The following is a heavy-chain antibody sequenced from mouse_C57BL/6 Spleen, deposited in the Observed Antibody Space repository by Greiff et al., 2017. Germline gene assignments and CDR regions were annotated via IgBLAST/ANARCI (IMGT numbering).Heavy chain of an antibody. V-gene: IGHV1-52*01. CDR1: GYTFTSYW. J-gene: IGHJ2*01. Sequence: VQLKQPGAELVRPGSSVKLSCKASGYTFTSYWMHWVKQRPIQGLEWIGNIDPSDSETHYNQKFKDKATLTVDKSSSTAYMQLSSLTSEDSAVYYCARLYYGNPNLDYWGQGTTLTVSS. CDR2: IDPSDSET. D-gene: IGHD2-1*01. CDR3: ARLYYGNPNLDY.